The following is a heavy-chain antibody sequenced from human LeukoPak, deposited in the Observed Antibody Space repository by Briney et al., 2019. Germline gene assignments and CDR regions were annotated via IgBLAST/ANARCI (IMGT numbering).Heavy chain of an antibody. V-gene: IGHV1-18*01. CDR1: GYSFRNYG. D-gene: IGHD3-10*01. CDR3: ARGGGGYYGSGSYLIDH. CDR2: ISVYNGNT. Sequence: ASVKVSCKASGYSFRNYGISWVRQAPGQGLEYMGWISVYNGNTNYAQRLQGRVTMTADTSTSTVYMELKSLRSDDTAVYYCARGGGGYYGSGSYLIDHWGQGTLVTVSS. J-gene: IGHJ4*02.